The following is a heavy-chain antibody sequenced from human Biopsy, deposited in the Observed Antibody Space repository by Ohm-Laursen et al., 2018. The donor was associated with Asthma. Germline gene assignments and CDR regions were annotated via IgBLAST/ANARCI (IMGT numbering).Heavy chain of an antibody. CDR2: IYHSGST. Sequence: PSETLSLTCAVSGGSISSGGYSWSWIRQPPGKGPEWIGYIYHSGSTYYNPSLKSRVTISVDRSKNQFSLKLSSVTAADTAVYYCARVKDGYNFDYWGQGTLVTVSS. J-gene: IGHJ4*02. CDR3: ARVKDGYNFDY. D-gene: IGHD5-24*01. V-gene: IGHV4-30-2*01. CDR1: GGSISSGGYS.